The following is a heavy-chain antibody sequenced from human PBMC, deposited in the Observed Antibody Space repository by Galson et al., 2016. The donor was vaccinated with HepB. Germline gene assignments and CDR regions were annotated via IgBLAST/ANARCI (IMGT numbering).Heavy chain of an antibody. Sequence: PALVQPTQTLTLTCTFSGFSLTTGRVGVGWIRQPPGKALEWLALFYRADDRRYNPSLKSRLTITTDPSRDQVILTMTNMDPVDTATNYCAYRGSAGYFSGFDPWGQGTQVTVSS. CDR2: FYRADDR. D-gene: IGHD3-9*01. CDR3: AYRGSAGYFSGFDP. CDR1: GFSLTTGRVG. J-gene: IGHJ5*02. V-gene: IGHV2-5*02.